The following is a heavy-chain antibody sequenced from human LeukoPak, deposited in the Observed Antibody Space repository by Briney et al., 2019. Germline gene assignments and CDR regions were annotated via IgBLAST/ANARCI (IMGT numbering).Heavy chain of an antibody. CDR1: GFTFSGYA. J-gene: IGHJ4*02. D-gene: IGHD3-22*01. V-gene: IGHV3-30-3*01. Sequence: GGSLRLSCAASGFTFSGYAMHWVRQAPGKGLEWVAVISYDGSNKYYADSVKGRFTISRDNSKNTLYLQMNSLRAEDTAVYYCARDPQLYYYDSSGYQTRFDYWGQGTLVTVSS. CDR2: ISYDGSNK. CDR3: ARDPQLYYYDSSGYQTRFDY.